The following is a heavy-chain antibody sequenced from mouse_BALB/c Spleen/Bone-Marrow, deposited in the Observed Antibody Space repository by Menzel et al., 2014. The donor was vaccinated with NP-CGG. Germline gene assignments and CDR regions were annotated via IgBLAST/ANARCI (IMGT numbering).Heavy chain of an antibody. Sequence: QVQLQQSGAEFAKPGASVRLSCKASGYTFXRFYIHWVKQRPGQDLEWVGETDPSDSYINYNQKFKGKATLTVDKSSSTAYMQLSSLTSEDSALYYCARWGYLDYWGQGTTLTVSS. CDR1: GYTFXRFY. J-gene: IGHJ2*01. D-gene: IGHD3-1*01. CDR2: TDPSDSYI. CDR3: ARWGYLDY. V-gene: IGHV1-69*02.